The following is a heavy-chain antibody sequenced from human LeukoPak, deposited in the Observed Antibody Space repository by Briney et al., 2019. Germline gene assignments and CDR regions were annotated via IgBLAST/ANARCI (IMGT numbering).Heavy chain of an antibody. Sequence: GASVKVSCKASGGTFSSYAISWVRQAPGQGLEWMGGIIPIFGTANYAQKFQGRVTITADESTSPAYMELSSLRSEDTAVYYCARAPDLYCSGGSCYNEFDPWGQGTLVTVSS. D-gene: IGHD2-15*01. J-gene: IGHJ5*02. CDR1: GGTFSSYA. CDR3: ARAPDLYCSGGSCYNEFDP. V-gene: IGHV1-69*13. CDR2: IIPIFGTA.